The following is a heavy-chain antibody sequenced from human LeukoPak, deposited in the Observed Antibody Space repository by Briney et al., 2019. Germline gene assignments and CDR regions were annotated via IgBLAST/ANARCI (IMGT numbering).Heavy chain of an antibody. D-gene: IGHD4-23*01. J-gene: IGHJ3*02. CDR3: AKDLGVVTPLVFDI. V-gene: IGHV3-23*01. CDR1: GFTFRNFA. Sequence: QSGGSLRLSCATSGFTFRNFAMGWVRQAPGKGLEWVSAISGSGDRTYYADSVKGRFTVSRDNPKNTVFLQMDSLTADDTAVYYCAKDLGVVTPLVFDIWGQGTMVTVSS. CDR2: ISGSGDRT.